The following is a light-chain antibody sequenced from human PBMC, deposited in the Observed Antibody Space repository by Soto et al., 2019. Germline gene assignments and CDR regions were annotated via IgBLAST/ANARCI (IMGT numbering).Light chain of an antibody. CDR1: QTISTY. CDR3: PQSYSSPVT. J-gene: IGKJ5*01. V-gene: IGKV1-39*01. CDR2: AAS. Sequence: DIQMTQSPSSLSASVGDRATITCRASQTISTYLNWYQQKPGKAPKVLIYAASILQGGVPSRFSGSGSGTDFTLTISSLQPEDFATYYCPQSYSSPVTFGQGTRLEI.